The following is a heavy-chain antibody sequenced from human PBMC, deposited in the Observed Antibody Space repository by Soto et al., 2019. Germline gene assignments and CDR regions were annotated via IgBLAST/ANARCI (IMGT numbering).Heavy chain of an antibody. J-gene: IGHJ4*02. CDR2: INHSAST. CDR3: ASRTSGDMEGYYFDY. V-gene: IGHV4-34*01. D-gene: IGHD2-21*01. Sequence: QVQLQQWGAGLLKPSETLSLTCAVYGGSFSGYYWCWIRQPPGKGLECIGEINHSASTNYNPSLKSRVTIPVVTSKNQFYLKLSSVTAAETAVYYCASRTSGDMEGYYFDYWGQGTRVTVSS. CDR1: GGSFSGYY.